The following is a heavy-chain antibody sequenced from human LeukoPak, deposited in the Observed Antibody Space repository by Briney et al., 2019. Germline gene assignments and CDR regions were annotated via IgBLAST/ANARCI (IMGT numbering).Heavy chain of an antibody. CDR3: ARISYDSSGFYDS. V-gene: IGHV3-74*01. J-gene: IGHJ4*02. D-gene: IGHD3-22*01. Sequence: GGSLRLSCAVSGFTFRNYWMHWVRQAPGKGLVWVSHINSDGSSTSYADSVKGRFTISRDNAKNTLFLQMNSLRAEDTAVYYCARISYDSSGFYDSWGQGTLVTVSS. CDR1: GFTFRNYW. CDR2: INSDGSST.